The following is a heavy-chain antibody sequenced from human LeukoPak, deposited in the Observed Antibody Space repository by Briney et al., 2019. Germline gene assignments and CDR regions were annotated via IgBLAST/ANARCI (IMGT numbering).Heavy chain of an antibody. CDR1: GGTFSSYA. CDR2: ITPIFGTA. D-gene: IGHD1-7*01. CDR3: ARDRGTGTYSFDY. V-gene: IGHV1-69*05. J-gene: IGHJ4*02. Sequence: SVEVSCKASGGTFSSYAISWVRQAPGQGLEWMGGITPIFGTANYAQKFQGRVTITTDESTSTAYMELSSLRSEDTAVYYCARDRGTGTYSFDYWGQGTLVTVSS.